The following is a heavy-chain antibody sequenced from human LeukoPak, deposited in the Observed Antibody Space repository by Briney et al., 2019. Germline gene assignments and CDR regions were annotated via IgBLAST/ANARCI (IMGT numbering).Heavy chain of an antibody. CDR2: IRAYNGNT. Sequence: ASVKVSCKASGYTFTSYGISWVLQAPGHRHESMGWIRAYNGNTNYAQKLQGRATMTTDTYTSTAYMELRRLRSDDTAVYYCARAIAAASDFDYWGQGTLVTVSS. CDR1: GYTFTSYG. D-gene: IGHD6-13*01. V-gene: IGHV1-18*01. J-gene: IGHJ4*02. CDR3: ARAIAAASDFDY.